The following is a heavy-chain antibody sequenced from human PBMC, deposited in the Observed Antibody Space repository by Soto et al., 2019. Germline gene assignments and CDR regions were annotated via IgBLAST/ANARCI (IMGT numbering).Heavy chain of an antibody. CDR1: GGSISSGGYY. V-gene: IGHV4-31*03. J-gene: IGHJ5*02. D-gene: IGHD3-16*02. Sequence: PSETLSLTCTVSGGSISSGGYYWSWIRQHPGKGLEWIGYIYYSGSTYYNPSLKSRVTISVDTSKNQFSLKLSSVTAADTAVYYCARDYTSYYDYVLGSYRRSWFDPWGQGTLVTVSS. CDR2: IYYSGST. CDR3: ARDYTSYYDYVLGSYRRSWFDP.